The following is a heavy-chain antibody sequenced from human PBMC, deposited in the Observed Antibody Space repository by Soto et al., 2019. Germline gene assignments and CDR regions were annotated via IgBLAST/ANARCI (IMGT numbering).Heavy chain of an antibody. Sequence: GESLKISCKGSGYSFTSYWIGWVRQMPRKGLEWMGIIYPGDSDTRYSPSFQGQVTISADKSISTAYLQWSSLKASDTAMYYCARLTADSSGYYQYYFDYWGQGTLVTVS. CDR3: ARLTADSSGYYQYYFDY. J-gene: IGHJ4*02. D-gene: IGHD3-22*01. CDR2: IYPGDSDT. V-gene: IGHV5-51*01. CDR1: GYSFTSYW.